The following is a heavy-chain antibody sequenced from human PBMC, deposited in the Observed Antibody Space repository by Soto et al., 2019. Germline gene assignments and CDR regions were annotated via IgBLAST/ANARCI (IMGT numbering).Heavy chain of an antibody. D-gene: IGHD3-9*01. CDR1: GGSVSSGSYY. J-gene: IGHJ4*02. CDR3: AGLTIGPRAFDY. V-gene: IGHV4-61*01. CDR2: IYYSRST. Sequence: QVQLQESGPGLVKPSETLSLTCTVSGGSVSSGSYYWSWIRQPPGKGLEWIGYIYYSRSTNYNPSHKSRVTISVDTSKNQYSLKLSTVAAADTAVYYSAGLTIGPRAFDYWGQGTLVTVSS.